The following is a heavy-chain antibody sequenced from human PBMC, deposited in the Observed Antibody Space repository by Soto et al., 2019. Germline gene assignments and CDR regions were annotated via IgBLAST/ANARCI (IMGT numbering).Heavy chain of an antibody. J-gene: IGHJ4*02. CDR1: GGSISSGGYS. CDR3: ARHFYSSGTYYFDY. V-gene: IGHV4-30-2*05. D-gene: IGHD3-10*01. CDR2: IYHSGST. Sequence: SXTLSLTCAVSGGSISSGGYSCSWILQPPGKGLEWIGYIYHSGSTNYNSSLKSRVTISVDTSKNQFSLNLSSVTAADTAVYYCARHFYSSGTYYFDYWGQGTLVTVSS.